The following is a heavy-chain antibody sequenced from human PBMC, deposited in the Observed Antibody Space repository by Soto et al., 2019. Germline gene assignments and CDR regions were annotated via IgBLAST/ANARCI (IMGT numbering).Heavy chain of an antibody. CDR1: GGTFSSYA. CDR2: IIPIFGTA. J-gene: IGHJ4*02. D-gene: IGHD5-12*01. CDR3: ATPGEGRYNSLFYY. Sequence: GASVKVSCKASGGTFSSYAISWVRQAPGQGLEWMGGIIPIFGTANYAQKFQGRVTITADESTSTAYMELSSLRSEDTAVYYCATPGEGRYNSLFYYWGQGTLVTVS. V-gene: IGHV1-69*13.